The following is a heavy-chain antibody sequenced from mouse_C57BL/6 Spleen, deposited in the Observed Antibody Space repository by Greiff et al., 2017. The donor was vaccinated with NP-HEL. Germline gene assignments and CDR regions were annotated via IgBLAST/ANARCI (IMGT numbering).Heavy chain of an antibody. CDR2: INPSSGYT. J-gene: IGHJ4*01. V-gene: IGHV1-7*01. CDR1: GYTFTSYW. CDR3: ARFNYGSSYNYAMDY. D-gene: IGHD1-1*01. Sequence: QVQLQQSGAELAKPGASVKLSCKASGYTFTSYWMHWVKQRPGQGLEWIGYINPSSGYTKYNQKFKDKATLTADKSFSTAYMQLSSLTYEDYAVYYCARFNYGSSYNYAMDYWGQGTSVTVSS.